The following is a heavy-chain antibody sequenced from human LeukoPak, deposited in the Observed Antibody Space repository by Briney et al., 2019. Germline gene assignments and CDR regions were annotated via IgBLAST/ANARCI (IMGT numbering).Heavy chain of an antibody. J-gene: IGHJ3*02. CDR3: ASRVGATTSAFGAFDI. Sequence: GASVKISCKASGYTFTSYGISWVRQAPGQGLEWMGWISAYNGNTNYAQKLQGRVTMTTDTSTSTAYMELRSLRSDDTAVYYCASRVGATTSAFGAFDIWGQGTMVTVSS. D-gene: IGHD1-26*01. V-gene: IGHV1-18*01. CDR2: ISAYNGNT. CDR1: GYTFTSYG.